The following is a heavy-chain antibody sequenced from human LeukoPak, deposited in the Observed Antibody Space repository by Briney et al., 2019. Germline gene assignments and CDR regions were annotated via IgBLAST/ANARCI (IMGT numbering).Heavy chain of an antibody. V-gene: IGHV4-30-2*01. J-gene: IGHJ4*02. Sequence: SETLSLTCAVSGGSISSGGYSWSWIWQPPGKGLEWIGYIYHSGSTYYNPSLKSRVTISVDRSKNQFSLKLSSVTAADTAVYYCARAVKEYCGGDCYSEYFDYWGQGTLVTVSS. CDR1: GGSISSGGYS. CDR2: IYHSGST. CDR3: ARAVKEYCGGDCYSEYFDY. D-gene: IGHD2-21*02.